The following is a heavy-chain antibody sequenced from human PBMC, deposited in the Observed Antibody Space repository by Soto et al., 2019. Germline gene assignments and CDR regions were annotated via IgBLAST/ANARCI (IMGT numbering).Heavy chain of an antibody. V-gene: IGHV3-33*05. Sequence: QVQLVESGGGVVQPGTSLRLSCVGSGFTFRSYVIHWVRQAPGKGLEWVALTSYDGSNKDYGDYVKGRFTISRDNSRNTVDMQMDSLRLEDTALYYCARWGTTGGLDVGGQGTLVSVSS. J-gene: IGHJ1*01. CDR3: ARWGTTGGLDV. CDR2: TSYDGSNK. CDR1: GFTFRSYV. D-gene: IGHD3-16*01.